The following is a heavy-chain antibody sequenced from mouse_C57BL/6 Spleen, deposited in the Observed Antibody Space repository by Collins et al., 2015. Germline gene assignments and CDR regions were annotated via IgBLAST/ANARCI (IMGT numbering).Heavy chain of an antibody. J-gene: IGHJ1*03. CDR3: ARNDGYYRYFDV. V-gene: IGHV5-17*01. D-gene: IGHD2-3*01. CDR2: ISSGSSTI. Sequence: VAYISSGSSTIYYADTVKGRFTISRDNAKNTLFLQMTSLRSEDTAMYYCARNDGYYRYFDVWGTGTTVTVSS.